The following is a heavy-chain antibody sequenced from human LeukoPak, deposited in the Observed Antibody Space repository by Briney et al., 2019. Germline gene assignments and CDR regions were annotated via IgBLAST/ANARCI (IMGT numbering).Heavy chain of an antibody. CDR1: GFTFDDYA. CDR2: ISWNSGSI. Sequence: GGSLRLSCAASGFTFDDYAMHWVRQAPGKGLEWVSGISWNSGSIGYADSVKGRFTISRDNAKNSLYLQMNSLRAEDTALYYCAKDRGDYEGAFDIWGQGTMVTVSS. D-gene: IGHD3-22*01. CDR3: AKDRGDYEGAFDI. V-gene: IGHV3-9*01. J-gene: IGHJ3*02.